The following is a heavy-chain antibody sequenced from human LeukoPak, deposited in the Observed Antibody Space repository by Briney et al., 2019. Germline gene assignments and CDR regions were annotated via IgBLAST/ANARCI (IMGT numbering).Heavy chain of an antibody. J-gene: IGHJ5*02. CDR1: RFTFSTYW. V-gene: IGHV3-7*01. Sequence: PGGSLRLSCTASRFTFSTYWMSWVRQAPGKGLEWVATIKQDGSEKYYVDSVKGRFTISRDNARNSLYLQMNSLRTEDTAVYYCARDVITMIRGAFDPWGQGTLVTVSS. CDR3: ARDVITMIRGAFDP. D-gene: IGHD3-10*01. CDR2: IKQDGSEK.